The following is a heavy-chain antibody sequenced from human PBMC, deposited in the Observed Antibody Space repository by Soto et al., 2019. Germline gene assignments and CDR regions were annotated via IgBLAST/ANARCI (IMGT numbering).Heavy chain of an antibody. J-gene: IGHJ4*02. CDR3: AKPWFGELLGTDY. CDR2: ISYDGSNI. D-gene: IGHD3-10*01. V-gene: IGHV3-30*18. CDR1: GFTFSSYG. Sequence: QVQLVESGGGVVQPGRSLRLSCAASGFTFSSYGMHWVRQAPGKGLEWVAVISYDGSNIYYADSVKGRFTISRDNSKNTLYLQMNSLRAEDTAVYYCAKPWFGELLGTDYWGQGTLVTVSS.